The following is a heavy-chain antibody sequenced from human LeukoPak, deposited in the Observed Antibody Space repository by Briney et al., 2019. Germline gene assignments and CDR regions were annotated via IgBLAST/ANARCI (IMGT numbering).Heavy chain of an antibody. CDR2: ISSSSSYI. J-gene: IGHJ4*02. V-gene: IGHV3-21*01. CDR1: GFTFSSYS. D-gene: IGHD5-18*01. Sequence: GGSLRLSCAASGFTFSSYSMNWVRQAPGKGLEWVSSISSSSSYIYYADSVKGRFTISRDNAKNSLYLQMNSLRAEDTAVYYCARDRLQNLPGSDSYYFDYWGQGTLVTVSS. CDR3: ARDRLQNLPGSDSYYFDY.